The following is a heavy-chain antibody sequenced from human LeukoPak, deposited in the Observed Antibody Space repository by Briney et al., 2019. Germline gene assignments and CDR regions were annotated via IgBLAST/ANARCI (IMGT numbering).Heavy chain of an antibody. CDR2: FDPEDGET. J-gene: IGHJ3*02. V-gene: IGHV1-24*01. Sequence: ASVKVSCKVSGYTLTELSMHWVRQAPGKGLEWMGGFDPEDGETIYAQKFQGRVTMTEDTSTDTAYMELSSLRSEDTAVYHCATDGQYQLPDNDAFGIWGQGTMVTVSS. CDR3: ATDGQYQLPDNDAFGI. D-gene: IGHD2-2*01. CDR1: GYTLTELS.